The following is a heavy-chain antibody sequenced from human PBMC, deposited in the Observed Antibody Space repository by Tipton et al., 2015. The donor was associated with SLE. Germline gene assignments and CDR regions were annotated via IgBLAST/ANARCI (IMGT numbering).Heavy chain of an antibody. D-gene: IGHD3-22*01. Sequence: TLSLTCAVYGESFSGYYWSWSRQPPGKGLEWIGEISPSVSANYNPSLKSRVTISVDTSKNQYSLKPNSVIAADTAVYYCARSAPDSSAYPTFFDYWGQGTPVTVSS. J-gene: IGHJ4*02. CDR2: ISPSVSA. CDR1: GESFSGYY. V-gene: IGHV4-34*01. CDR3: ARSAPDSSAYPTFFDY.